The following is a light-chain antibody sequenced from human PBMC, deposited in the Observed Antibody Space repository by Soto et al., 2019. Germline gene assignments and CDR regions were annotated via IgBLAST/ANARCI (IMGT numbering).Light chain of an antibody. CDR1: QNIGNK. CDR2: DAS. CDR3: QQRSNWPIT. V-gene: IGKV3-11*01. J-gene: IGKJ5*01. Sequence: IVMTQSPGTLSVSPGERATLSCRASQNIGNKVGWYPQKPGQAPRLLIYDASNRATGIPARFSGSGSGTDFTLTISSLEPEDFAVYYCQQRSNWPITFGQGTRLEIK.